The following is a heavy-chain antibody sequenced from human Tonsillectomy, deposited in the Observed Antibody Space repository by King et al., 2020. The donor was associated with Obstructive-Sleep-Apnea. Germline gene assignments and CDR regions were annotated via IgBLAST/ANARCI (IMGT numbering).Heavy chain of an antibody. J-gene: IGHJ4*02. V-gene: IGHV3-7*01. Sequence: VQLVESGGGLVQPGGSLRLSCAASGFTFSSYWMSWVRQAPGKGLEWVANIKQDGSEKYYVDSVKGRFTISRDNAKNSLYLQMNSLGAEDTAVYYCSRPGGYSRHFDYWGQGTLVTVSS. CDR2: IKQDGSEK. D-gene: IGHD3-10*01. CDR3: SRPGGYSRHFDY. CDR1: GFTFSSYW.